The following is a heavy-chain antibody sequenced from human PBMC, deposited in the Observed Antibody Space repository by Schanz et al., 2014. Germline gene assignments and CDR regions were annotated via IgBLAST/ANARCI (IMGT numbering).Heavy chain of an antibody. CDR2: IKHDGSEK. CDR1: GFAFDTYW. V-gene: IGHV3-7*01. J-gene: IGHJ4*02. CDR3: ARSEMDRGVIWGY. D-gene: IGHD3-10*01. Sequence: EVQLVESGGGLVQPGGSLRLSCAASGFAFDTYWMSWVRQAPGKGLEWVANIKHDGSEKYYVDSVKGRFTISRDNAKNSMYLEMNSLRAEDTAVFYCARSEMDRGVIWGYWGQGTLVTVSS.